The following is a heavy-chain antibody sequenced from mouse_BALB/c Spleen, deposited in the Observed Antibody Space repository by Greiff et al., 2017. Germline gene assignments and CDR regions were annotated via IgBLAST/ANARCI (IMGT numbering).Heavy chain of an antibody. Sequence: EVKVVESGGGLVKPGGSLKLSCAASGFTFSSYAMSWVRQSPEKRLEWVAEISSGGSYTYYPDTVTGRFTISRDNAKNTLYLEMSSLRSEDTAMYYCARVYGSSYGYFDVWGAGTTVTVSS. D-gene: IGHD1-1*01. J-gene: IGHJ1*01. CDR3: ARVYGSSYGYFDV. CDR2: ISSGGSYT. V-gene: IGHV5-9-4*01. CDR1: GFTFSSYA.